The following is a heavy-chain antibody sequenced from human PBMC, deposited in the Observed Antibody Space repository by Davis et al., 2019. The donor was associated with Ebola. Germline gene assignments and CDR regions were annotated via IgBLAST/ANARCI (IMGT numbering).Heavy chain of an antibody. J-gene: IGHJ4*02. CDR2: ISAYNGNT. Sequence: AASVKVSCKASGYTFTSYGISWVRQAPGQGLEWMGWISAYNGNTNYAQKLQGRVTMTTDTSTSTAYMELRSLRSDDTAVYYCARESDIEATSPTFYFDSWGQGTLVTVSS. D-gene: IGHD5-12*01. CDR1: GYTFTSYG. V-gene: IGHV1-18*04. CDR3: ARESDIEATSPTFYFDS.